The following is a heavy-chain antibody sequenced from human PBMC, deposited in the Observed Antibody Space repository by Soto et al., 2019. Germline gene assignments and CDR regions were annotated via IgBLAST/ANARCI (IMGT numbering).Heavy chain of an antibody. CDR1: GYTFTNYF. CDR2: ITPSGGTT. D-gene: IGHD3-10*01. Sequence: QVQLVQSGTEVKTPGASVRVSCRASGYTFTNYFMHWVRQAPGQGLEWMGVITPSGGTTRYAQKFQGRVTMTKDTSTNTVYIAMSSLRPEDMAIYYCARGTTLVRGLRDGMDVWGQGTTVTVSS. CDR3: ARGTTLVRGLRDGMDV. V-gene: IGHV1-46*01. J-gene: IGHJ6*02.